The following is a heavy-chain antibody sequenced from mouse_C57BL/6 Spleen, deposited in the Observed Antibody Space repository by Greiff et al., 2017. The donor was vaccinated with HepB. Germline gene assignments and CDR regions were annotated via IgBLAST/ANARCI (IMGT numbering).Heavy chain of an antibody. Sequence: VKLVESGAELVKPGASVKMSCKASGYTFTTYPIEWMKQNHGKSLEWIGNFHPYNDDTKYNEKFKGKATLTVEKSSSTVYLELSRLTSDDSAVYYCARRDYGNYGYFDVWGTGTTVTVSS. D-gene: IGHD2-1*01. CDR2: FHPYNDDT. J-gene: IGHJ1*03. V-gene: IGHV1-47*01. CDR1: GYTFTTYP. CDR3: ARRDYGNYGYFDV.